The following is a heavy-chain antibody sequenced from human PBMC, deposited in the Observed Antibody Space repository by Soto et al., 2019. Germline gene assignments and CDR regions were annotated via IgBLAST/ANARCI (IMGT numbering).Heavy chain of an antibody. Sequence: EVQLVESGGGLVQPGRSLRLSCAASGFTFDDYAMHWVRQAPGKGLEWVSGISWNSGSIGYADSVKGRFTISRDNAKNSLYLQMNSLRAEDTALYYCAKVTAYCGGDCYDDDFDIWGQGTMVTVSS. CDR1: GFTFDDYA. J-gene: IGHJ3*02. D-gene: IGHD2-21*02. CDR2: ISWNSGSI. CDR3: AKVTAYCGGDCYDDDFDI. V-gene: IGHV3-9*01.